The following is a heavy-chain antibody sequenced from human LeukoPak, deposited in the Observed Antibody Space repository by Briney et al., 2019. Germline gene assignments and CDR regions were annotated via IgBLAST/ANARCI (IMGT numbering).Heavy chain of an antibody. CDR3: ARGHLSGYSYGVFDY. V-gene: IGHV1-69*13. CDR1: GGTFSGYA. Sequence: SVKVSCKASGGTFSGYAISWVRQAPGQGLEWMGGIIPIFGTANYAQKFQGRVTITADESTSTAYMELSSLRSEDTAVYYCARGHLSGYSYGVFDYWGQGTLVTVSS. CDR2: IIPIFGTA. D-gene: IGHD5-18*01. J-gene: IGHJ4*02.